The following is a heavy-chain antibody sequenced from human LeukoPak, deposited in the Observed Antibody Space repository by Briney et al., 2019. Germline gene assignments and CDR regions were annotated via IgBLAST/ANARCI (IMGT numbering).Heavy chain of an antibody. Sequence: ASVKVSCKASGYTFTSYDINWVRQATGQGLEWMGWMNPNSGNTGYAQKFQGRVTMTRNTSISTACMELSSLRSEDTAVYYCARPYCSSTSCLDFDPWGQGTLVTVSS. CDR1: GYTFTSYD. D-gene: IGHD2-2*01. CDR2: MNPNSGNT. J-gene: IGHJ5*02. V-gene: IGHV1-8*01. CDR3: ARPYCSSTSCLDFDP.